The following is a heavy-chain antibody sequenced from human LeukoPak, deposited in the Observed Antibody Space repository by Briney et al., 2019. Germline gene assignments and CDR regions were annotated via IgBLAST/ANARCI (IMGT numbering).Heavy chain of an antibody. CDR3: ASLYCSSTSCYRAFDI. CDR2: IIPIFGTA. D-gene: IGHD2-2*01. V-gene: IGHV1-69*13. Sequence: SVKVSCKASGYTFTSYGISWVRQAPGQGLEWMGGIIPIFGTANYAQKFQGRVTITADESTSTAYMELSSLRSEDTAVYYCASLYCSSTSCYRAFDIWGQGTMVTVSS. CDR1: GYTFTSYG. J-gene: IGHJ3*02.